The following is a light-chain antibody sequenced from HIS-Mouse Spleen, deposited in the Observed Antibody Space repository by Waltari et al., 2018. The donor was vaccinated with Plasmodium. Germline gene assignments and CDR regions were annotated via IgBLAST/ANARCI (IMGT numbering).Light chain of an antibody. V-gene: IGLV3-10*01. CDR3: YSTDSSGNHRV. J-gene: IGLJ3*02. Sequence: SYELTQPPSVSVSPGQTARLTCSVDALPKQYAYWYQQKSGQAPVLVIYEDSKRPSGIPERFSGSSSGTMATLTISGAQVEDEADYYCYSTDSSGNHRVFGGGTKLTVL. CDR1: ALPKQY. CDR2: EDS.